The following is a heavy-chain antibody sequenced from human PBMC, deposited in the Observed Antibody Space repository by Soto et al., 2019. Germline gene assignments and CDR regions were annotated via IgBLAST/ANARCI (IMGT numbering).Heavy chain of an antibody. CDR1: GYTCTGYY. J-gene: IGHJ6*02. V-gene: IGHV1-2*04. D-gene: IGHD6-13*01. CDR2: INPNSGGT. CDR3: ARDSSPAGPYYYYGMDF. Sequence: SPVKAYCKASGYTCTGYYMPWVRQAPGQGLEWMGWINPNSGGTNYAQKFQGWVTMTRDTSISTAYMELSRLRSDDTAVYYCARDSSPAGPYYYYGMDFWGQGNTVTVSS.